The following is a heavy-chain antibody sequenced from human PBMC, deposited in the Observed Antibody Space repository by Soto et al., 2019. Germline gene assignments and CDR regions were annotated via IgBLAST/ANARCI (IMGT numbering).Heavy chain of an antibody. CDR1: GYTFTSYY. D-gene: IGHD4-17*01. CDR2: INPSGGST. V-gene: IGHV1-46*01. Sequence: ASVKVSCKASGYTFTSYYMHWVRQAPGQGLEWMGIINPSGGSTNYNPSLKSRVTISVDTSKNQFSLKLSSVTAADTAVYYCARRTTVIKSHRVRYHFVYWGQGTLVTVSS. J-gene: IGHJ4*02. CDR3: ARRTTVIKSHRVRYHFVY.